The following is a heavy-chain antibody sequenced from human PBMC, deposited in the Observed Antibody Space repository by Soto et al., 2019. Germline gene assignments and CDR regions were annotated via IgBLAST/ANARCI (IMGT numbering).Heavy chain of an antibody. V-gene: IGHV3-23*01. CDR3: AKDRMSHNSVWDPFDV. CDR1: VFSFSVYA. J-gene: IGHJ3*01. D-gene: IGHD2-15*01. Sequence: QPWWSQRLSCSASVFSFSVYAMNWVRQAPGKGLEWVSSIGADGRDTYHTDSVRGRFIISRDNAKSTMFLQMNSLRADDTAIYYCAKDRMSHNSVWDPFDVWGQGTEVTVSS. CDR2: IGADGRDT.